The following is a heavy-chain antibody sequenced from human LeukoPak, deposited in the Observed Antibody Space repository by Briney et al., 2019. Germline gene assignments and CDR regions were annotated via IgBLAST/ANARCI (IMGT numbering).Heavy chain of an antibody. CDR1: GGSISSYS. CDR2: IYYSGST. D-gene: IGHD3-10*01. J-gene: IGHJ3*02. V-gene: IGHV4-59*12. Sequence: SETLSLTCTVSGGSISSYSWSWIRQPPGKGLEWIGYIYYSGSTNYNPSLKSRVTISVDTSKNQFSLKLSSVTAADTAVYYCARDYYGSGSYAPAFDIWGQGTMVTVSS. CDR3: ARDYYGSGSYAPAFDI.